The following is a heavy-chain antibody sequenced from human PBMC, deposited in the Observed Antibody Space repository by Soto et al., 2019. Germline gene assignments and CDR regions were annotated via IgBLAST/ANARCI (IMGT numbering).Heavy chain of an antibody. Sequence: PGGSLRLSCVASGFSFSSHWMHWVRQAPGKGLVWVSRITSDGSTTTYADSVKGRFTISRDNAKNTLYLQMSSLRAEDTAVYYCARESGGSYPFDYWGQGTLVTVSS. D-gene: IGHD1-26*01. CDR3: ARESGGSYPFDY. J-gene: IGHJ4*02. CDR2: ITSDGSTT. V-gene: IGHV3-74*01. CDR1: GFSFSSHW.